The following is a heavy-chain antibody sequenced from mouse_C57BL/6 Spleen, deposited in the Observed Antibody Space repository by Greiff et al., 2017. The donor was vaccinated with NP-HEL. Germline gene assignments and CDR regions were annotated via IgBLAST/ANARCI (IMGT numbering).Heavy chain of an antibody. Sequence: QVQLQQSGPELVKPGASVKISCKASGYAFSSSWMNWVKQRPGKGLEWIGRIYPGDGDTNYNGKFKGKATLTADKSSSTAYMQLSSLTSEDSAVYFCARPRSTMTTTLGYWGQGTTLTVSS. D-gene: IGHD2-4*01. V-gene: IGHV1-82*01. CDR3: ARPRSTMTTTLGY. J-gene: IGHJ2*01. CDR2: IYPGDGDT. CDR1: GYAFSSSW.